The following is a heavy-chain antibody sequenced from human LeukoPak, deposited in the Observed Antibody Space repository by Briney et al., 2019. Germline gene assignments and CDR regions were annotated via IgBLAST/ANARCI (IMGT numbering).Heavy chain of an antibody. Sequence: SVKVSCKASGGTFSSYAVSWVRQAPGQGLEWMGGVIPIFGTANYAQKFQGRVTITADESTNTAYMELSSLRSEDTAVYYCARGNGYCSSTSCSPGTTEYYYMDVWGKGTTVTVSS. V-gene: IGHV1-69*13. D-gene: IGHD2-2*01. CDR2: VIPIFGTA. CDR3: ARGNGYCSSTSCSPGTTEYYYMDV. J-gene: IGHJ6*03. CDR1: GGTFSSYA.